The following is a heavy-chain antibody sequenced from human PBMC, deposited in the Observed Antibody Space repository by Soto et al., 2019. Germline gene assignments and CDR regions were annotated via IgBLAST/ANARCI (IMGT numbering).Heavy chain of an antibody. CDR1: DGYISSGSFS. CDR2: IYYSGST. J-gene: IGHJ4*02. D-gene: IGHD4-4*01. Sequence: TQSLTYTVSDGYISSGSFSWSWISPPPGRGLEWIGYIYYSGSTYYIPSLRSRVAISMDRAKNQFSLHLSSVTAEDTAVYFCARVRYSDNWHGLIDFWGLGTLV. V-gene: IGHV4-30-2*01. CDR3: ARVRYSDNWHGLIDF.